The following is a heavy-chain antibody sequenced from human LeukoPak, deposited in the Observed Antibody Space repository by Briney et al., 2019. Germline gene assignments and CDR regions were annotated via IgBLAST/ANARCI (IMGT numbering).Heavy chain of an antibody. V-gene: IGHV4-34*12. J-gene: IGHJ2*01. CDR3: ARPATVTTSFWYFDL. Sequence: SETLSLTCAVYGGSFSYYYWGWIRQPPGKGLEWIGSIFYSGSTYYNPSLKSRVTISVDTSKNQFSLNLSSVTAADTAVYYCARPATVTTSFWYFDLWGRGTLVTVSS. CDR2: IFYSGST. CDR1: GGSFSYYY. D-gene: IGHD4-17*01.